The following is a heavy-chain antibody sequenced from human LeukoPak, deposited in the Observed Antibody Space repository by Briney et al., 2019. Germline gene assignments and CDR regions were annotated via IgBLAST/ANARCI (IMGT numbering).Heavy chain of an antibody. CDR2: IWDDGSNK. Sequence: GRSLRLSCAASGFTFSSYGMHWVRQAPGKGLEWVAVIWDDGSNKYYADSVKGRFTISRDNSKNTLYLQMNSLRAEDTAVYYCARDSLPRYYYDSSGYYGSNYFDYWGQGTLVTVSS. CDR1: GFTFSSYG. CDR3: ARDSLPRYYYDSSGYYGSNYFDY. V-gene: IGHV3-33*01. D-gene: IGHD3-22*01. J-gene: IGHJ4*02.